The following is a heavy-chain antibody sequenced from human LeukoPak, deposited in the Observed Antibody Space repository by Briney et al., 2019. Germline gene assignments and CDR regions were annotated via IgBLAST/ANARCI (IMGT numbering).Heavy chain of an antibody. CDR1: GFTFSSYW. J-gene: IGHJ4*02. D-gene: IGHD6-19*01. CDR3: ARDPSYSSGYFDY. CDR2: INSDGSST. V-gene: IGHV3-74*01. Sequence: PGGSLRLSCAASGFTFSSYWTHWVRQAPGKGLVWVSRINSDGSSTSYADSVKGRFTISRDNAKNTLYLQMNSLRAEDTAVYYCARDPSYSSGYFDYWGQGTLVTVSS.